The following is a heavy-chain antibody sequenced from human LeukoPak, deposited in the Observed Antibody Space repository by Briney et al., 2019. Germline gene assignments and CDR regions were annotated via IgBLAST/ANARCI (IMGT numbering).Heavy chain of an antibody. D-gene: IGHD3-10*01. CDR2: IYYSGST. CDR1: GGSISSYY. J-gene: IGHJ5*02. CDR3: ARDLGFGELFFDP. V-gene: IGHV4-59*01. Sequence: PSETLSLTCTVSGGSISSYYWSWIRQPPGKGLEWIGYIYYSGSTNYHPSHKSRVTISVDTSKNQFSLKLSSVTAADTAVYYCARDLGFGELFFDPWGQGTLVTVSS.